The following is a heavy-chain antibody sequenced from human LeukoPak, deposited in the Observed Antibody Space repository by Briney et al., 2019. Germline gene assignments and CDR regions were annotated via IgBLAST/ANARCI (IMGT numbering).Heavy chain of an antibody. V-gene: IGHV3-7*01. Sequence: GGSLRLSCAASGFTFSGYWMSWVRQAPGKGLEWVANIKQDGSEKYYVDSVKGRFTISRDNAKNSLYLQMNSLRAEDTAVYYCARDRSGSYAYWGQGTLVTVSS. J-gene: IGHJ4*02. D-gene: IGHD1-26*01. CDR1: GFTFSGYW. CDR2: IKQDGSEK. CDR3: ARDRSGSYAY.